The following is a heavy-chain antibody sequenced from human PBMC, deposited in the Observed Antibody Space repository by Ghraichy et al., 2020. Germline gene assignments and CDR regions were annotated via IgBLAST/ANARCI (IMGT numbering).Heavy chain of an antibody. CDR3: PIGLSGSYLEGYFQH. V-gene: IGHV3-23*01. J-gene: IGHJ1*01. CDR1: GFTFSSYA. CDR2: ISGSGGST. D-gene: IGHD1-26*01. Sequence: GESLNISCAASGFTFSSYAMSWVRQAPGKGLEWVSAISGSGGSTYYADSVKGRFTISRDNSKNTLYLQMNSLRAEDTAVYYCPIGLSGSYLEGYFQHWGQGTLVTVSS.